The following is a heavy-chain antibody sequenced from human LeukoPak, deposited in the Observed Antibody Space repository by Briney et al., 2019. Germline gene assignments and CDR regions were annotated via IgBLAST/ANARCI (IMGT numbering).Heavy chain of an antibody. V-gene: IGHV4-39*07. D-gene: IGHD3-10*01. J-gene: IGHJ4*02. Sequence: PSETLPLTCTVSGGSISSSSYYWGWIRQPRGKGLEWIGSIYYSGSTYYNPSLKSRVTISVDTSKNQFSLKLSSVTAADTAVYYCAATMVRGVIISAPEYYFDYWGQGTLVTVSS. CDR3: AATMVRGVIISAPEYYFDY. CDR2: IYYSGST. CDR1: GGSISSSSYY.